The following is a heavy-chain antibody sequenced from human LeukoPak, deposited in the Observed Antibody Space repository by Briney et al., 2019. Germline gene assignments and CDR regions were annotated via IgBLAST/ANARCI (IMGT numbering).Heavy chain of an antibody. CDR1: GYTFTGYY. CDR2: INPNSGGT. D-gene: IGHD2-15*01. Sequence: GASVKVSCKASGYTFTGYYMHWVRQAPGQGLEWMGRINPNSGGTNYAQKLQGRVTMTRDTSISTAYMELSRLRSDDTAVYYCARGAGSGYCSGGSCYYFDYWGQGTLVTVSS. V-gene: IGHV1-2*06. J-gene: IGHJ4*02. CDR3: ARGAGSGYCSGGSCYYFDY.